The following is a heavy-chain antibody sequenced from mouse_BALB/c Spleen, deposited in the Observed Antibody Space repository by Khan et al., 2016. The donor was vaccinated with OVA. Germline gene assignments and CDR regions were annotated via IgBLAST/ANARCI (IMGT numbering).Heavy chain of an antibody. J-gene: IGHJ1*01. Sequence: EVQLQESGPDLVKPSQSLSLTCTVTGYSITSGYSWHWIRQFPGNKLEWMGYIHYSGTTNYNPSLQSRISITRDTSKNQFFLQLNSVTTEDTATYYCASAGTTVVAYWYFDVWGAGTTVTVSS. CDR2: IHYSGTT. D-gene: IGHD1-1*01. CDR1: GYSITSGYS. V-gene: IGHV3-1*02. CDR3: ASAGTTVVAYWYFDV.